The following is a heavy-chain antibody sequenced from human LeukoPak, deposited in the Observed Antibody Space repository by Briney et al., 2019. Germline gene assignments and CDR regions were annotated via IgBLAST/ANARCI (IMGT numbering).Heavy chain of an antibody. CDR3: ARDNHYYMDV. CDR2: ISYDGSNK. Sequence: GRSLRLSCAASGFTFSSYAMHWVRQAPGKGLEWVAVISYDGSNKYYADSVKGRFTISRDNSKNTLYLQMNSLRAEDTAVYYRARDNHYYMDVWGKGTTVTVSS. D-gene: IGHD1-14*01. CDR1: GFTFSSYA. V-gene: IGHV3-30*04. J-gene: IGHJ6*03.